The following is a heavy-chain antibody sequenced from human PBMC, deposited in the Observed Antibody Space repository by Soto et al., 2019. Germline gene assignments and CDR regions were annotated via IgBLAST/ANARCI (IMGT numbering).Heavy chain of an antibody. D-gene: IGHD3-3*01. CDR3: ARDGYDFWSVYYTDYYYGMDV. Sequence: SETLSLTCTVSGGSISSGDYYWSWIRQPPGKGLEWIGYIYYSGSTYYNPSLKSRVTISVDTSKNQFSLKLSSVTAADTAVYYCARDGYDFWSVYYTDYYYGMDVWGQGTTVSVSS. V-gene: IGHV4-30-4*01. J-gene: IGHJ6*02. CDR2: IYYSGST. CDR1: GGSISSGDYY.